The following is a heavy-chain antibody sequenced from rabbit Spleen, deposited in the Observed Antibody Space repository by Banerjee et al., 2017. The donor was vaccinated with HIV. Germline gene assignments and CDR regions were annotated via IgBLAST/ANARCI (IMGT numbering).Heavy chain of an antibody. CDR1: GVSFSFSSY. CDR2: IDSGSSGFT. D-gene: IGHD1-1*01. Sequence: QSLEESGGDLVKPGASLTLTCTASGVSFSFSSYMCWVRQAPGKGLEWIACIDSGSSGFTYYATWAKGRFTISKASSATVTLQMTSLTAVDTATYFCARDLPGVIGWNFNLWGPGTLVTVS. V-gene: IGHV1S40*01. J-gene: IGHJ4*01. CDR3: ARDLPGVIGWNFNL.